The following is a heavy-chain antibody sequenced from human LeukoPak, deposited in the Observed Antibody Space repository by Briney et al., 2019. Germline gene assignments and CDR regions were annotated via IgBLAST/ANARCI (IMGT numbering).Heavy chain of an antibody. CDR2: IKEDGSKK. Sequence: GGSLRLSCAASGFTFSGCWMTWVRQAPGKGLEWVANIKEDGSKKNYVDSVKGRFTIFRDNAKNSLYLQMNSLRAEDMAVYYCATPLDYYDSSGYHQGGDWGQGTLVTVSS. CDR1: GFTFSGCW. D-gene: IGHD3-22*01. J-gene: IGHJ4*02. V-gene: IGHV3-7*03. CDR3: ATPLDYYDSSGYHQGGD.